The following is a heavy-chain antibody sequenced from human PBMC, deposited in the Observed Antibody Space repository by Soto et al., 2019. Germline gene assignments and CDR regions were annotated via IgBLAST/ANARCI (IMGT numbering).Heavy chain of an antibody. D-gene: IGHD2-21*01. CDR3: TRGSSFRGDFDI. Sequence: LSLTCGVSGGSVMSSYWWTWVRQSPGKGLEWIGEIYHAGSPDYNPSFQSRVTISLDKSKNTFSLTLTSMTAADAALYYCTRGSSFRGDFDIWGQGTTVTVSS. CDR2: IYHAGSP. CDR1: GGSVMSSYW. V-gene: IGHV4-4*02. J-gene: IGHJ3*02.